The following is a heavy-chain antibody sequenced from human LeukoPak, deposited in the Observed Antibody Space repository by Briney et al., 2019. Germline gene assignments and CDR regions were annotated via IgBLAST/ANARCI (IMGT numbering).Heavy chain of an antibody. Sequence: SGGSLRLSCAASGFTFSSYSMNWVRQAPGKGLEWVSSISSSSSYIYYADSVKGRFTISRDNAKNSLYLQMNSLRAEDTAVYYCARVLGGNSGWFAGYWGQGTLVTVSS. V-gene: IGHV3-21*01. CDR3: ARVLGGNSGWFAGY. CDR1: GFTFSSYS. CDR2: ISSSSSYI. J-gene: IGHJ4*02. D-gene: IGHD6-19*01.